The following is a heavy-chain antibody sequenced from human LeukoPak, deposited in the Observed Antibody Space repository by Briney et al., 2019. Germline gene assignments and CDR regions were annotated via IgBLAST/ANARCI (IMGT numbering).Heavy chain of an antibody. CDR2: IWYEGSKK. Sequence: GGSLRLSCAASGFTFSDYYMSWIGQAPGKGLEGVAVIWYEGSKKYYADSVKGRFTISRDNSKNTLYLQMNSLRAEDTAVYYCARDVGGFGVPWFDPWGQGTLVTVSS. CDR3: ARDVGGFGVPWFDP. CDR1: GFTFSDYY. J-gene: IGHJ5*02. D-gene: IGHD3-16*01. V-gene: IGHV3-33*08.